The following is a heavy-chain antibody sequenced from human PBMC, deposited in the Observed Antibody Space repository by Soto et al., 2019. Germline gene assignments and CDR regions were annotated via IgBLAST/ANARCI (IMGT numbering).Heavy chain of an antibody. Sequence: EVQLVESGGGLIQPGGSLRLSCAVSGFTVSNNYMSWVRQAPGKGLEGVSVIYSGGYTAYGDSVKGRFTISRDNSKNNNNLQRKTRRAAHTACYYCAAQRGGGGYWGQGTLVTVSS. CDR3: AAQRGGGGY. CDR1: GFTVSNNY. V-gene: IGHV3-53*01. CDR2: IYSGGYT. D-gene: IGHD6-25*01. J-gene: IGHJ4*02.